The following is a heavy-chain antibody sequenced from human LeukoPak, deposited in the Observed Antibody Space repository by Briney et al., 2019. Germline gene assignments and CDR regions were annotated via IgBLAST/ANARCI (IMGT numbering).Heavy chain of an antibody. Sequence: QPGGSLRLSCAASGFTFSYYEMNWVRQAPGKGLEWISYISGSGETRSYADSVRGRFTISRDNANYSLNRQMNSLRAEDTAVYYCARDLHTSGSIALDSWGQGILVIVSS. CDR3: ARDLHTSGSIALDS. CDR2: ISGSGETR. V-gene: IGHV3-48*03. D-gene: IGHD3-22*01. CDR1: GFTFSYYE. J-gene: IGHJ4*02.